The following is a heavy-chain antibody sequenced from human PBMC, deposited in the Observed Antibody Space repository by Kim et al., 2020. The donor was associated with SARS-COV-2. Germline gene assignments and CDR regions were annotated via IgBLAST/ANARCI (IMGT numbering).Heavy chain of an antibody. D-gene: IGHD6-6*01. V-gene: IGHV6-1*01. Sequence: SQTLSLTCAISGDSVSSNNVSWNWIRQSPTRGLEWLGRTYYRSKWYNDYAVSVKSRITINLDTSKNQFSLQLNSVTPEDTAVYYCARDSVRHFDYWGQGTLVTVSS. J-gene: IGHJ4*02. CDR1: GDSVSSNNVS. CDR2: TYYRSKWYN. CDR3: ARDSVRHFDY.